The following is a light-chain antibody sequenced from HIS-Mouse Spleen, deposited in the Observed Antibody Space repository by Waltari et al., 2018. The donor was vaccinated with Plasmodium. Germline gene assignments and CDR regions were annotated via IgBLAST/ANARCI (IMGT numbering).Light chain of an antibody. CDR1: QSVSSY. Sequence: EIVLTQSPATLSLSPGERATLSCRASQSVSSYLAWYQQKPGQAPRLLIYDASNRATVIPARFSGGVSGTDFTLTISSREPEDFAVYYCQQRSNLPFTFGPGTKVDIK. CDR2: DAS. V-gene: IGKV3-11*01. CDR3: QQRSNLPFT. J-gene: IGKJ3*01.